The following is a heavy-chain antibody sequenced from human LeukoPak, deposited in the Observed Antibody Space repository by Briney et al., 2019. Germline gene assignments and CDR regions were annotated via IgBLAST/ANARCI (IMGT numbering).Heavy chain of an antibody. CDR3: ARDPATYSSGRWGGFDY. J-gene: IGHJ4*02. CDR2: ISYDGSNE. V-gene: IGHV3-30-3*01. D-gene: IGHD6-19*01. Sequence: PGRSLRLSCVASGFTFKTYAVHWVRQAPGKGLEWVAVISYDGSNEYYRDSVKGRFTISRDNSKNTLFLQMNSLRIEDTAVYYCARDPATYSSGRWGGFDYWGQGTLVTVSS. CDR1: GFTFKTYA.